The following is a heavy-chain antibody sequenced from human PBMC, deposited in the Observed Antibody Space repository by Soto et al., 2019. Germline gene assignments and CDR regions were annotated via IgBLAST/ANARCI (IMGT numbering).Heavy chain of an antibody. CDR2: IYYGAST. J-gene: IGHJ4*02. Sequence: SVTMSLTCLVAGGNIIDGCGYWSWIRQHPGKGLEWIGYIYYGASTYYNPSLKSRVTISIDTSKNQFSLKVTSVTAADTAVYYCAKGWKPTLDYWGQGTPVTVSS. CDR1: GGNIIDGCGY. D-gene: IGHD1-1*01. CDR3: AKGWKPTLDY. V-gene: IGHV4-31*03.